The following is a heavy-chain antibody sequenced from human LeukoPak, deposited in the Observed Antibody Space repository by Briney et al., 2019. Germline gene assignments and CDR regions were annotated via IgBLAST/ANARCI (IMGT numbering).Heavy chain of an antibody. CDR2: THSSGTT. V-gene: IGHV4-4*07. D-gene: IGHD5-18*01. CDR1: GVSMNYYF. CDR3: ARENGYRYDY. Sequence: SETLSLTCTVSGVSMNYYFWNWIRQPAGEGLQWIGRTHSSGTTNYNPSLKSRVTISVDTSKNQFSLKLSSVTAADTALYYCARENGYRYDYWGQGTLVTVSS. J-gene: IGHJ4*02.